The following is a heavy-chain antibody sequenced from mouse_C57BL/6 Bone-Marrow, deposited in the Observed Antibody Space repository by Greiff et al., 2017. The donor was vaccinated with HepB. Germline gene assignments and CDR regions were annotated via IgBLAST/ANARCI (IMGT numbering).Heavy chain of an antibody. J-gene: IGHJ4*01. CDR3: THYYGSSYGRIDYYAMDY. D-gene: IGHD1-1*01. CDR1: GFNIKDDY. V-gene: IGHV14-4*01. Sequence: VQLKESGAELVRPGASVKLSCTASGFNIKDDYMHWVKQRPEQGLEWIGWIDPENGDTEYASKFQGKATITADTSSNTAYLQLSSLTSEDTAVYYCTHYYGSSYGRIDYYAMDYWGQGTSVTVSS. CDR2: IDPENGDT.